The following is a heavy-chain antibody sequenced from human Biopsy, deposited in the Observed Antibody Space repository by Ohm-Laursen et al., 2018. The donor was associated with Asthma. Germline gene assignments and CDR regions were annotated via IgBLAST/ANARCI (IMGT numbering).Heavy chain of an antibody. CDR2: IKHDGSEK. D-gene: IGHD6-19*01. CDR1: GFTFGDYW. V-gene: IGHV3-7*01. J-gene: IGHJ4*02. Sequence: SLRLSCTAAGFTFGDYWMSWVRQVPGKGLEWVANIKHDGSEKNHVDSLKGRFTISRDNSKNTLSLQMNSLTAEDTAVYYCAREGVAGTHIEDWGQETLVTVSS. CDR3: AREGVAGTHIED.